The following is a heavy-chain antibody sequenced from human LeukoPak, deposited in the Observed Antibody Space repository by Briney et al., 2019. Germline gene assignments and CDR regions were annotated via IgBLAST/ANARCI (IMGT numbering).Heavy chain of an antibody. CDR3: ATSQSSVAGILGD. CDR2: IGGNGRST. J-gene: IGHJ1*01. Sequence: GGSLRLSCAVSGLTFSGYFMTWIRQAPGKGLEWVSYIGGNGRSTYYADSVRGRFTISRDNAKNSVYLQIDNLRVDDTAVYYCATSQSSVAGILGDWGQGTLVTVSS. D-gene: IGHD6-19*01. CDR1: GLTFSGYF. V-gene: IGHV3-11*04.